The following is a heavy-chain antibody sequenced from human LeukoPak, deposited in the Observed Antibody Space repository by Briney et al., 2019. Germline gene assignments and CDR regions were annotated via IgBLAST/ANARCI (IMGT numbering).Heavy chain of an antibody. V-gene: IGHV5-51*01. CDR3: ARQRNVDRDFDY. CDR2: IYPGDSDT. Sequence: GESLKISCAGSGYSFPSYWIAWVRQMPGKGLECMGIIYPGDSDTRYSPSFQGQVTISADKSISTAYLQWSSLKASDTAMYYCARQRNVDRDFDYWGQGTLVTVSS. D-gene: IGHD1-14*01. J-gene: IGHJ4*02. CDR1: GYSFPSYW.